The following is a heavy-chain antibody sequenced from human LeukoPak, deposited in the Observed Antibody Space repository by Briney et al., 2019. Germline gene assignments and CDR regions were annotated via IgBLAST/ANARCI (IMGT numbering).Heavy chain of an antibody. D-gene: IGHD6-6*01. CDR2: ISAYNGNT. CDR3: ARVGMVGIAARSYFDY. CDR1: GYTFTSYG. V-gene: IGHV1-18*01. Sequence: GASVKVSCKASGYTFTSYGISWVQQAPGQGLEWMGWISAYNGNTNYAQKLQGRVTMTTDTSTSTAYMELRSLRSDDTAVYYCARVGMVGIAARSYFDYWGQGTLVTVSS. J-gene: IGHJ4*02.